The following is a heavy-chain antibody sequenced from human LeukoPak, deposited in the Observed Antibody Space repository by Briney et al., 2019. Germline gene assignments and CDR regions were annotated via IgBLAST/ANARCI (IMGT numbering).Heavy chain of an antibody. J-gene: IGHJ4*02. Sequence: ASVKVSCKASGYTFTSYAMHWVRQAPGQRLEWMGRINAGNGNTKYSQKFQGRVTITRDTSASTAYMEMSSLRSEDTAVCYCARASGYSYGVNYWGQGTLVTVSS. D-gene: IGHD5-18*01. CDR3: ARASGYSYGVNY. CDR1: GYTFTSYA. CDR2: INAGNGNT. V-gene: IGHV1-3*01.